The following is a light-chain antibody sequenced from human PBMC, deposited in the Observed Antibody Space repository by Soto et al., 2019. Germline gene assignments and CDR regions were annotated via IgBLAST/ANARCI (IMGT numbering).Light chain of an antibody. V-gene: IGKV1-27*01. CDR3: QKYKSAPHT. Sequence: DIQMTQSPSSLSASVGDRDTITCRASQGINNYLSWYQQKPGTVPKLLIYAASTLHSGVPSRFSGSGSGTDVTLTISSLQHEAVAPYCCQKYKSAPHTFGQGTKLEIK. CDR1: QGINNY. J-gene: IGKJ2*01. CDR2: AAS.